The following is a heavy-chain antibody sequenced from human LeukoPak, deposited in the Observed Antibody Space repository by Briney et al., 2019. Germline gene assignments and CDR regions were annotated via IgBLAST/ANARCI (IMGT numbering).Heavy chain of an antibody. V-gene: IGHV4-59*08. J-gene: IGHJ4*02. D-gene: IGHD3-22*01. CDR3: ARVGSYAYYYDSIFDY. CDR1: GGSISSYY. Sequence: PSETLSLTCTVSGGSISSYYWSWIRQPPGKGLEWIGYIYYSGSTNYNPSLKSRVTISVDTSKNQFSLKLSSVTAADTAVYYCARVGSYAYYYDSIFDYWGQGTLVTVSS. CDR2: IYYSGST.